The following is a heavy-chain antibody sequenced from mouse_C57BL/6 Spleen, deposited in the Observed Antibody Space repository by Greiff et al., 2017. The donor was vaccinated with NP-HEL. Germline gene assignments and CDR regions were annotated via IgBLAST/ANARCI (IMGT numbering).Heavy chain of an antibody. CDR2: IDPSDSET. Sequence: VQLQQPGAELVRPGSSVKLSCKASGYTFTSYWMHWVKQRPIQGLEWIGNIDPSDSETHYNQKFKDKATLTVDKSSSTAYMQLSSLTSEDSAVYYCAIYYDYKAWFAYWGQGTLVTVSA. D-gene: IGHD2-4*01. CDR1: GYTFTSYW. J-gene: IGHJ3*01. V-gene: IGHV1-52*01. CDR3: AIYYDYKAWFAY.